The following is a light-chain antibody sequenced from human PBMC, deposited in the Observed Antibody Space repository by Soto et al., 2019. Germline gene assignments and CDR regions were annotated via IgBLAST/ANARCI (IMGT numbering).Light chain of an antibody. CDR3: SSYAGSKTL. V-gene: IGLV2-8*01. CDR2: EVT. Sequence: QSALTQPPSASGSPGQSLTISCTGTSSDVGGYNYVSWYQQHPGKAPKLMIYEVTKRPSGVPDRFSGSKSGNTASLTVSGIQAEDEANYYCSSYAGSKTLFGGGTKLTFL. CDR1: SSDVGGYNY. J-gene: IGLJ2*01.